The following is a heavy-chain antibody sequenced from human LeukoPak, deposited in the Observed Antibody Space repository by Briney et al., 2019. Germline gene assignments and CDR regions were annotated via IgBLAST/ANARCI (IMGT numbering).Heavy chain of an antibody. J-gene: IGHJ5*02. D-gene: IGHD3-10*01. Sequence: PGGSLRLSCAASGFTFSSYTMNWVRQAPGKGLEWVSSITTSSSYVYYADSVKGRFTISRDNSKNTLYLQMNSLRAEDTAVYYCARENGQYYYGSGSLRTNWFDPWGQGTLVTVSS. CDR1: GFTFSSYT. CDR2: ITTSSSYV. CDR3: ARENGQYYYGSGSLRTNWFDP. V-gene: IGHV3-21*01.